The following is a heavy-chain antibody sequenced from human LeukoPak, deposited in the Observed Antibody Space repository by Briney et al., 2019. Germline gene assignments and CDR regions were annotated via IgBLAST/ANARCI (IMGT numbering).Heavy chain of an antibody. D-gene: IGHD3-16*01. V-gene: IGHV3-7*03. Sequence: GGSLRLSCRASGFTFSKYWMTWVRHSPGKGLEWVANIKHDGSEKYYVDSVKGRFTISRDNAKNSVYLQMNSLRDDDTAVYYCARGFFYDWSQGTLVTVSS. CDR1: GFTFSKYW. CDR3: ARGFFYD. J-gene: IGHJ4*02. CDR2: IKHDGSEK.